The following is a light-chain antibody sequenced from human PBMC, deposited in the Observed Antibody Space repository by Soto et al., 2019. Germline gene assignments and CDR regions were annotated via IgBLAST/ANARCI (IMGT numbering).Light chain of an antibody. CDR2: EVT. Sequence: QSALTQPASVSGSPGQSITISCTATSSDVGSFNYVSWYQHHPGKAPKLMICEVTSRPSGVSNRFSGSKSGNTASLTISGLQAEDEADYYCVSYATSTTPYVFGSGTKVTVL. J-gene: IGLJ1*01. CDR1: SSDVGSFNY. V-gene: IGLV2-14*01. CDR3: VSYATSTTPYV.